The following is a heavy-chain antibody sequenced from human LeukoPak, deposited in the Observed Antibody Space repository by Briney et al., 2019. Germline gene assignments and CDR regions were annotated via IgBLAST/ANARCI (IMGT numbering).Heavy chain of an antibody. V-gene: IGHV3-48*02. D-gene: IGHD3-22*01. CDR2: ITASGTAM. Sequence: GGSLRLSCAASGFTFSSYSMNWVRQAPGKGLEWVSHITASGTAMFYADSVKGRFTISRDNAKNSLYLQMNSLRDEDTAVYYCARVYYYYDSSGFFAPDYWGQGTLVTVSS. CDR3: ARVYYYYDSSGFFAPDY. CDR1: GFTFSSYS. J-gene: IGHJ4*02.